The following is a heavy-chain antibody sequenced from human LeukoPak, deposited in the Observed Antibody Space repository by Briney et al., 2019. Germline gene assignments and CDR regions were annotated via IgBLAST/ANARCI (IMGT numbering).Heavy chain of an antibody. V-gene: IGHV5-51*01. D-gene: IGHD3-16*02. Sequence: GESLKISCTASGYSFTSYWIGWVRQMSGQGLEYMGIIYPGDSETRYSPSFEGQVTISADKTFNAAYLQWSSLTASDSAMYYCARLPRLSRWGSLLEDALDIWGQGTMVTVST. J-gene: IGHJ3*02. CDR3: ARLPRLSRWGSLLEDALDI. CDR2: IYPGDSET. CDR1: GYSFTSYW.